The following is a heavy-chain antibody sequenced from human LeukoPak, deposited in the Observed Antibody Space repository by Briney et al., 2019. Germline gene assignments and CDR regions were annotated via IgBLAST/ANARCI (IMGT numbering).Heavy chain of an antibody. J-gene: IGHJ6*03. CDR2: IIPIFGTA. Sequence: ASVKVSCKASGGTFSSYAISWVRQAPGQGLEWMGGIIPIFGTANYAQKFQGRVTITTDESTSTAYMELSSLRSEDTAVYYCARCPTLSGIYYYYMDVWGKGTTVTVSS. CDR3: ARCPTLSGIYYYYMDV. V-gene: IGHV1-69*05. CDR1: GGTFSSYA. D-gene: IGHD2-15*01.